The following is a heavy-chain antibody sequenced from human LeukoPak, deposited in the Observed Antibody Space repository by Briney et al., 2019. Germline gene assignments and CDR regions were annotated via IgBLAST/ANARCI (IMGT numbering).Heavy chain of an antibody. CDR1: GFTFSSYA. J-gene: IGHJ4*02. D-gene: IGHD1-26*01. CDR2: ISSNGGST. V-gene: IGHV3-64*01. CDR3: ARLFAAVGATFLDY. Sequence: GGSLRLSCAASGFTFSSYAMHWVRQAPGKGLEYVSAISSNGGSTYYANSVKGRFTISRDNSKNTLYLQMGSLRAEDTAVYYCARLFAAVGATFLDYWGQGTLVTVSS.